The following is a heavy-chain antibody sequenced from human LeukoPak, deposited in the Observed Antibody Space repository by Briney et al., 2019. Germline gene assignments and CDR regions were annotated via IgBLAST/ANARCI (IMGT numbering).Heavy chain of an antibody. D-gene: IGHD3-22*01. V-gene: IGHV3-23*01. CDR3: ANGDSSGYSYFNWFDP. Sequence: GASLRLSCAASGFTFSSYAMSWVRQAPGKGLEWVSAISGSGGSTYYADSVKGRFTISRDNSKNTLYLQMNSLRAEDTAVYYCANGDSSGYSYFNWFDPWGQGTLVTVSS. CDR2: ISGSGGST. J-gene: IGHJ5*02. CDR1: GFTFSSYA.